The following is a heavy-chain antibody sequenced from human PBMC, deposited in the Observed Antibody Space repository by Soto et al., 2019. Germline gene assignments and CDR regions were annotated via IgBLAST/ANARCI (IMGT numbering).Heavy chain of an antibody. V-gene: IGHV4-31*03. CDR2: IYYTGST. CDR3: ARGKRFDY. J-gene: IGHJ4*02. Sequence: QVQLQESGPGLMKPSQTLSLTCTVSGGSISSGNYYWSWIRQHPGKGLEWIGYIYYTGSTYYTPSLRSRVTMSVDTSKNQFSLRLTSVTAADTAVYYCARGKRFDYWGQGTLVTVSS. CDR1: GGSISSGNYY.